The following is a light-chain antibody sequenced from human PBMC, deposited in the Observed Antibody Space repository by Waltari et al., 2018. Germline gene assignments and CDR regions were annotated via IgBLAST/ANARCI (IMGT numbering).Light chain of an antibody. Sequence: VVLTQSPLSLPVTPGQPASISCSSSQSLVYSDGNTYLNWFQQRPGQSPRRLLYKISNRDSGVPDRFSGRGSGTDFTLKISRVEAEDVGIYYCMHGGHWPYTFGQGTKLEIE. J-gene: IGKJ2*01. CDR1: QSLVYSDGNTY. CDR2: KIS. V-gene: IGKV2-30*01. CDR3: MHGGHWPYT.